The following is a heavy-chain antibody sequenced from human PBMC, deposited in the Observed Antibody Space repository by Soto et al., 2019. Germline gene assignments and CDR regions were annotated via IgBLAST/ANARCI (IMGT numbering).Heavy chain of an antibody. CDR3: AREVAAVGEIDY. D-gene: IGHD6-13*01. J-gene: IGHJ4*02. CDR1: GGSISSGGYT. V-gene: IGHV4-30-2*01. Sequence: SETLSLTCAVSGGSISSGGYTWTWIRQPPGEGLEWIGDTYHRGSPFYKPSLKSRVTLSVDKSKNQFSLNLSSVPAADTAVYYCAREVAAVGEIDYWGQGTLVTVSS. CDR2: TYHRGSP.